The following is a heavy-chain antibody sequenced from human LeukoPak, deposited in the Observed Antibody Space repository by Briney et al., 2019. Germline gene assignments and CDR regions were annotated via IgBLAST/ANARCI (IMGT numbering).Heavy chain of an antibody. D-gene: IGHD2-15*01. CDR2: ISAYNGNT. V-gene: IGHV1-18*01. CDR3: ARESYGYCIGGSCSLVSFDI. J-gene: IGHJ3*02. Sequence: GASVKVSCKASGYTFTSYGISWVRQAPGQGLEWMGWISAYNGNTNYAQKLQGRVTMTTDTSTSTAYMELRSLRSDDTAVYYCARESYGYCIGGSCSLVSFDIWGQGTMVTVSS. CDR1: GYTFTSYG.